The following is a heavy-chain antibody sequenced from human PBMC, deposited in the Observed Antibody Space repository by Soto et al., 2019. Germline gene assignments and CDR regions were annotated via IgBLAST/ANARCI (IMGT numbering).Heavy chain of an antibody. CDR2: ISGSGDST. V-gene: IGHV3-23*01. D-gene: IGHD6-19*01. J-gene: IGHJ4*02. CDR1: GFTFSSYA. Sequence: EVQLLESGGGLIKPGGSLRLSSAASGFTFSSYAMSWVRQAPGKGLEWVSAISGSGDSTYYADSVKGRFTISRDNSKNTLYLQMNSLRAEDTAVYYCERRSSGWYFDYWGQGTLVTVSS. CDR3: ERRSSGWYFDY.